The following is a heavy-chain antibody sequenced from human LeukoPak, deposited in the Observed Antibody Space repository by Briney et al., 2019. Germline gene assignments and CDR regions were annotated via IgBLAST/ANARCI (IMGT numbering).Heavy chain of an antibody. Sequence: GGSLRLSCAASGFTFSSYEMNWARQAPGKGLEWVSYISSSGSTIYYADSVKGRFTISRDNAKNSLYLQMNSLRAEDTAVYYCARLRLSSGWYAEADYWGQGTLVTVSS. CDR3: ARLRLSSGWYAEADY. D-gene: IGHD6-19*01. J-gene: IGHJ4*02. CDR1: GFTFSSYE. V-gene: IGHV3-48*03. CDR2: ISSSGSTI.